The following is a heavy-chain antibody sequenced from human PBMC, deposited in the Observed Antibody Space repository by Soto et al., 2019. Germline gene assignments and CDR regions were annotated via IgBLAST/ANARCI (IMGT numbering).Heavy chain of an antibody. CDR3: ARDFSYYDYIWGSYRDDVFDI. D-gene: IGHD3-16*02. V-gene: IGHV4-31*03. J-gene: IGHJ3*02. Sequence: PSETLSLTCTVSGGSISSGGYYWSLIRQHPGKGLEWIGYIYYSGSTYYNPSLKSRVTISVDTSKNQFSLKLSSVTAADTAVYYCARDFSYYDYIWGSYRDDVFDIWGQGKMVT. CDR2: IYYSGST. CDR1: GGSISSGGYY.